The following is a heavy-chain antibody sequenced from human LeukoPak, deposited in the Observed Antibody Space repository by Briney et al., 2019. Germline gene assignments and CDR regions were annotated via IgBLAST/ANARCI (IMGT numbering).Heavy chain of an antibody. Sequence: GGSLRLSCAASGFTFSSYAMSWVRQAPGKGLEWVSAISGSGGSIYYADSVKGRFTISRDNSKNTLYLQMNSLRAEDTAVYYCAKDRGNWNSVFDYWGQGTLVTVSS. D-gene: IGHD1-7*01. J-gene: IGHJ4*02. V-gene: IGHV3-23*01. CDR2: ISGSGGSI. CDR1: GFTFSSYA. CDR3: AKDRGNWNSVFDY.